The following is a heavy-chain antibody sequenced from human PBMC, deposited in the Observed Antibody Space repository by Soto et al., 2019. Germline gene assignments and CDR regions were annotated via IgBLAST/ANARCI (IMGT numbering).Heavy chain of an antibody. V-gene: IGHV1-3*01. D-gene: IGHD2-21*01. CDR3: ARGFPPHDRRSSWAYSDY. Sequence: GASVKVSCKASGYTFTSYAMHWVRQAPGQRLEWMGWINAGNGNTKYSQKFQGRVTITRDTSASTAYMELSSLRSEDTAVYYCARGFPPHDRRSSWAYSDYWGQGTLVTSPQ. J-gene: IGHJ4*02. CDR2: INAGNGNT. CDR1: GYTFTSYA.